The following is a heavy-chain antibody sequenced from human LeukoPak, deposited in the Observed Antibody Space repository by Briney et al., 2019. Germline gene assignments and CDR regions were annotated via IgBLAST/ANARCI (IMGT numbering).Heavy chain of an antibody. Sequence: GASVKVSCKVSGYTLTELSMHWVRQAPGKGLEWMGGFDPEDGETIYAQKFQGRVTMTEDTFTDTAYMDLSSLTSQDTAVYYCATGGRNGYNPVDLNSWGQGTLVTVSS. D-gene: IGHD5-24*01. CDR2: FDPEDGET. CDR3: ATGGRNGYNPVDLNS. J-gene: IGHJ4*02. V-gene: IGHV1-24*01. CDR1: GYTLTELS.